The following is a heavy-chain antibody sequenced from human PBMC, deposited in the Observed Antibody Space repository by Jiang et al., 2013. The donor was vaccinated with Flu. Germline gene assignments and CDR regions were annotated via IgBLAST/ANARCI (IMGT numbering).Heavy chain of an antibody. CDR2: IIPIFGTA. V-gene: IGHV1-69*01. D-gene: IGHD1-14*01. Sequence: SSYAISWVRQAPGQGLEWMGGIIPIFGTANYAQKFQGRVTITADESTSTAYMELSSLRSEDTAVYYCARWDGNLDAFDTWGQGTMVTVSS. CDR3: ARWDGNLDAFDT. CDR1: SSYA. J-gene: IGHJ3*02.